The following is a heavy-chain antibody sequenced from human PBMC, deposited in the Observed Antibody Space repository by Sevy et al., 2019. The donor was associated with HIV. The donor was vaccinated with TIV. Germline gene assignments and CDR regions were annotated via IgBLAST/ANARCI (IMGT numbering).Heavy chain of an antibody. Sequence: GGSLRLSCAASGFTFSSYWMSWVRQAPGKGLEWVANIKQDGSEKYYVDSVKGRFTISRDNAKNSLYLQTNSLRAEDTDVYDCARDRLEYYYDSSGFEGGYFDYWGQGTLVTVSS. CDR1: GFTFSSYW. D-gene: IGHD3-22*01. J-gene: IGHJ4*02. V-gene: IGHV3-7*03. CDR2: IKQDGSEK. CDR3: ARDRLEYYYDSSGFEGGYFDY.